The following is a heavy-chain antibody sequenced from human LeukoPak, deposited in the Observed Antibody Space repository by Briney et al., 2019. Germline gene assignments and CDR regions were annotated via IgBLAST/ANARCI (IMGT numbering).Heavy chain of an antibody. CDR1: GGSFSGYY. J-gene: IGHJ6*03. Sequence: PSETLSLTCAVYGGSFSGYYWSWIRQPPGKGLDWIGEINHSGSTNYNPSLKSRVTISVDTSKNQFSLKLSSVTAADTALYYCARGLPSYGDYVDYYFYMDVWGKGTTVTVSS. D-gene: IGHD4-17*01. CDR3: ARGLPSYGDYVDYYFYMDV. V-gene: IGHV4-34*01. CDR2: INHSGST.